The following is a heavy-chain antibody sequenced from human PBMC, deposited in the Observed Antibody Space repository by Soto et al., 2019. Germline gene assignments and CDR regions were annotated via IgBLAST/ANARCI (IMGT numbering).Heavy chain of an antibody. CDR1: NGSFMGYY. CDR3: ARLNGGRFLDKGDY. J-gene: IGHJ4*02. D-gene: IGHD3-3*01. CDR2: MNHFGSP. Sequence: QVQLHQWGAGLLKPSETLSLTCGVYNGSFMGYYWSWVRQPPGKGLEWIGEMNHFGSPNYNPSLKSRGALVIATSKHQSSLSLRSVTAADTAVYYCARLNGGRFLDKGDYWGQGIMVTVPS. V-gene: IGHV4-34*01.